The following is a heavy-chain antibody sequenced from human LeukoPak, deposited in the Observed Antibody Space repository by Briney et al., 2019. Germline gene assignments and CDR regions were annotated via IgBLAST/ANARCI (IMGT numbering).Heavy chain of an antibody. CDR2: IIPILGIA. J-gene: IGHJ6*03. Sequence: SVKVSCKASGGTFSSYTISWVRQAPGQGLEWMGRIIPILGIANYAQKFQGRVTITADKSTSKAYMELSSLRSEDTAVYYCARDKDGGKKYYYYYMDVWGKGTTVTVSS. CDR3: ARDKDGGKKYYYYYMDV. D-gene: IGHD4-23*01. V-gene: IGHV1-69*04. CDR1: GGTFSSYT.